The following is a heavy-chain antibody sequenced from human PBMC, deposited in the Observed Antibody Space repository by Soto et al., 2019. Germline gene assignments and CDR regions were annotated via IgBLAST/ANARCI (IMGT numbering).Heavy chain of an antibody. CDR3: ARRGDGSGSLDY. V-gene: IGHV4-4*02. CDR2: IYHSGST. D-gene: IGHD3-10*01. J-gene: IGHJ4*02. Sequence: PSETLSLTCAVSAGSISSSSWWNWVRQPPGKGLEWIGEIYHSGSTTYSPSLKSPVTISVDKSKNQFSLKLSSVTAADTAVYYCARRGDGSGSLDYWGRGTLVTVYS. CDR1: AGSISSSSW.